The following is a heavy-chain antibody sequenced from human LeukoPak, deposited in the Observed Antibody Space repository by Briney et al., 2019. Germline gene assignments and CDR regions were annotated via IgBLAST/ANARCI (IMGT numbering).Heavy chain of an antibody. J-gene: IGHJ3*02. CDR1: GFTFSNYE. CDR2: ISSSASSI. CDR3: AREKESRFFDRNQNAFDI. D-gene: IGHD3-9*01. V-gene: IGHV3-48*03. Sequence: GGSLRLSCAASGFTFSNYEMNWVRQAPGKGLEWVSNISSSASSISYANSVKGRFTVSRDNAKNSLYLQMNSLRAEDTAVYYCAREKESRFFDRNQNAFDIWGQGTMVTVSS.